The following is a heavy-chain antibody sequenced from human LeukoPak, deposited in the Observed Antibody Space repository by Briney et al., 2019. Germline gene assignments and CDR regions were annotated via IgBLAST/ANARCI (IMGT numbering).Heavy chain of an antibody. CDR2: IKTDGSST. J-gene: IGHJ4*02. D-gene: IGHD5-24*01. CDR3: VKGSERSRPYYFDY. CDR1: GDSW. V-gene: IGHV3-74*01. Sequence: GGSLRLSCAGSGDSWMHWVRQVPGKGLVWVSRIKTDGSSTSYADSVKGRFTISNDNAENTLYLQMNSLRAEDTAVYHCVKGSERSRPYYFDYWGQGARVTVSS.